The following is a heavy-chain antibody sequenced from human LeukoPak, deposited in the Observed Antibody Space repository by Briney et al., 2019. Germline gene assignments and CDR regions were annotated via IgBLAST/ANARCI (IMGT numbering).Heavy chain of an antibody. CDR3: SRGRITLSP. Sequence: SKTLSLTCSVSGDSITTYFWTWIRQPPGKGLEWIGYIYYTGSTNYNPSLKSRVTMSVDSSKNQISLKLTSVTAADTAVYYCSRGRITLSPWGQGSLVTVSP. CDR1: GDSITTYF. J-gene: IGHJ5*02. V-gene: IGHV4-59*01. D-gene: IGHD3-16*01. CDR2: IYYTGST.